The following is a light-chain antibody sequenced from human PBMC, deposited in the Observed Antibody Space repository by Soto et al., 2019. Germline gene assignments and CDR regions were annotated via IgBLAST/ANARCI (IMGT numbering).Light chain of an antibody. V-gene: IGKV1-33*01. CDR2: DAS. CDR1: QDIRHY. Sequence: DIQMTQSPFSLSASVGDSVTISCQASQDIRHYLNWYQQKPGKAPKLLIYDASNLETGVPSRFSGSGSGTDFTFTISSLQPEDIATYYCQQYDGVPSFTFGPGTKVDIK. J-gene: IGKJ3*01. CDR3: QQYDGVPSFT.